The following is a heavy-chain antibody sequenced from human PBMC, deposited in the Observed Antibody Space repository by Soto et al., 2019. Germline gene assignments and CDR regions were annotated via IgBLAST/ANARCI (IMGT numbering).Heavy chain of an antibody. V-gene: IGHV3-66*01. Sequence: GGSLRLSCAASGFTVSSNYMSWVRQAPGKGLEWVSVIYSGGSTYYADSVKGRFTISRENSKKKLYLQMNSLRAEDKAVYYCARGRDIVVVPAAIDYWGQGTLVTVSS. CDR2: IYSGGST. J-gene: IGHJ4*02. D-gene: IGHD2-2*01. CDR1: GFTVSSNY. CDR3: ARGRDIVVVPAAIDY.